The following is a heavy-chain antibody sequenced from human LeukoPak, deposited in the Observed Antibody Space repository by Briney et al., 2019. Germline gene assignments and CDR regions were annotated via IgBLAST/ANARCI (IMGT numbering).Heavy chain of an antibody. J-gene: IGHJ5*02. V-gene: IGHV1-69*01. Sequence: SVKVSCKASGGTFSSYAISWVRQAPGQGLEWMGGIIPIFGTANYAQKFQGRVTITADESTSTAYMELSSLRSEDTAVYYCARGKVPGAIGDSFGWFDPWGQGTLVTVSS. D-gene: IGHD2-2*01. CDR3: ARGKVPGAIGDSFGWFDP. CDR2: IIPIFGTA. CDR1: GGTFSSYA.